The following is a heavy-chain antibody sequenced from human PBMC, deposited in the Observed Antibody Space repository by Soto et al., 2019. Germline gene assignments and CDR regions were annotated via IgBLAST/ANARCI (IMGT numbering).Heavy chain of an antibody. J-gene: IGHJ5*02. D-gene: IGHD3-22*01. CDR3: ARGPIVGGPPGYNWFDH. V-gene: IGHV4-4*07. Sequence: SETLSLTCNVSGGSISSSYWNWIRQPAAKRLEWIGRFYTTGRANYNPSLKGRLTMSGDTSKNQFSLRLGSVTAADTAVYYCARGPIVGGPPGYNWFDHWGQGILVTVSS. CDR2: FYTTGRA. CDR1: GGSISSSY.